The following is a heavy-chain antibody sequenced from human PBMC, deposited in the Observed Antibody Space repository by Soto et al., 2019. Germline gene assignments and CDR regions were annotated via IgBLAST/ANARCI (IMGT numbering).Heavy chain of an antibody. CDR1: GGTFSSYA. D-gene: IGHD3-9*01. CDR2: IIPIFGTA. J-gene: IGHJ6*02. V-gene: IGHV1-69*06. CDR3: ANRGYDILTGQLTYYCGMDV. Sequence: GASVKVSCKASGGTFSSYAISWVRQAPGQGLEWMGGIIPIFGTANYAQKFQGRVTITADKSTSTAYMELSSLRSEDTAVYYCANRGYDILTGQLTYYCGMDVWGQGTTVTVSS.